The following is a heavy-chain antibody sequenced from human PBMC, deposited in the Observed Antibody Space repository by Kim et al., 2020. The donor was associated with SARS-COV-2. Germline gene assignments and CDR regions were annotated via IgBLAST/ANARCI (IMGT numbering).Heavy chain of an antibody. V-gene: IGHV3-11*06. J-gene: IGHJ4*02. Sequence: TNYADSGKGRFTISRDNAKNSLSLQMNSLRAEDTAVYYCARVYSSSVIDYWGQGTLVTVSS. D-gene: IGHD6-13*01. CDR2: T. CDR3: ARVYSSSVIDY.